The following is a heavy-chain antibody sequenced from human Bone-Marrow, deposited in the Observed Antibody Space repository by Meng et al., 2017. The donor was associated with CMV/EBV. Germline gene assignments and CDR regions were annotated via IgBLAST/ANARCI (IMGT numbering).Heavy chain of an antibody. CDR2: IYSGGSST. V-gene: IGHV3-23*03. Sequence: ETLSLTCTVSGGSISSYYWSWIRQAPGKGLEWVSVIYSGGSSTYYADSVKGRFTISRDNSKNTLYLQMNSLRAEDTAVYYCAKDMSKDYYYYGMDVWGQGTTVTVSS. D-gene: IGHD3-16*01. CDR1: GGSISSYY. CDR3: AKDMSKDYYYYGMDV. J-gene: IGHJ6*02.